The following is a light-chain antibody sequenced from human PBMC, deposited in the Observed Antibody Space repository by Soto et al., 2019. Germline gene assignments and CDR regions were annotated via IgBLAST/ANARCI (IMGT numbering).Light chain of an antibody. V-gene: IGKV1-5*01. J-gene: IGKJ2*01. CDR1: QTISSS. CDR3: QQHNDYTAVT. CDR2: DAT. Sequence: DIQMTQSPSTLSASVGDRVTITCRSSQTISSSLAWYQHKSGKAPRLLIFDATTLQTGVPSRFSGRGFGTQFTLTIAGLQPDDFATYYCQQHNDYTAVTFGQGTMVDIK.